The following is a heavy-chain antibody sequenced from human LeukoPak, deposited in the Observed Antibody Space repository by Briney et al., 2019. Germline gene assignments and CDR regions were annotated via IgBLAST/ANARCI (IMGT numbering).Heavy chain of an antibody. CDR1: GGSISNNSYY. V-gene: IGHV4-39*02. Sequence: SETLSLTCTVSGGSISNNSYYWGWIRQPPGKGLEWIGSIYYSGSTYYNPSLKSRVTISVDTSKNQFSLKLSSVTAVDTAVYYCAREPGSEYYFDYWGQGTLVTVSS. J-gene: IGHJ4*02. CDR2: IYYSGST. D-gene: IGHD3-10*01. CDR3: AREPGSEYYFDY.